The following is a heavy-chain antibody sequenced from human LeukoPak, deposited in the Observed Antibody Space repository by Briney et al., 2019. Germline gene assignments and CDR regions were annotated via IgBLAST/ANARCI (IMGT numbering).Heavy chain of an antibody. Sequence: SETLSLTCAVNGGSFSGYYWTWIRQSPGKGLEWIGEIDHSGSTNYNPSLKSRVTISVDTSKNQFSLKLSSVTAADTAVYYCARASGKETVTYYYWFDPWGQGTLVTVSS. D-gene: IGHD4-11*01. CDR3: ARASGKETVTYYYWFDP. CDR1: GGSFSGYY. J-gene: IGHJ5*02. CDR2: IDHSGST. V-gene: IGHV4-34*01.